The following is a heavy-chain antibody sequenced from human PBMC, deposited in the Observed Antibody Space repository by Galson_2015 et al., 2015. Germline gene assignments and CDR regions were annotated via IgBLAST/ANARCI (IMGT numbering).Heavy chain of an antibody. D-gene: IGHD5-24*01. J-gene: IGHJ3*02. CDR3: ARDEGDGYNPKGAFDI. CDR1: GFTFSSYA. Sequence: SLRLSCAASGFTFSSYAMHWVRQAPGKGLEWVAVISYDGSNKYYADSVKGRFTISRDNSKNTLYLQMNSLRAEDTAVYYCARDEGDGYNPKGAFDIWGQGTMVTVSS. CDR2: ISYDGSNK. V-gene: IGHV3-30-3*01.